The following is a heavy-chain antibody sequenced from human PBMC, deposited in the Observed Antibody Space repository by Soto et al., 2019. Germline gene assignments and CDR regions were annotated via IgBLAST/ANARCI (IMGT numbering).Heavy chain of an antibody. D-gene: IGHD1-26*01. Sequence: QLQLQESGPGLVKPSETLSLTCTVSGGSISSSSYYWGWIRQPPGKGLEWIGTIYHSGSTYYKPSLKSRVTISVDTSKNQSSLKLNSVTAAGTAIYYCAREMGGSIDYWGQGTLVTVSS. CDR1: GGSISSSSYY. CDR2: IYHSGST. J-gene: IGHJ4*02. V-gene: IGHV4-39*01. CDR3: AREMGGSIDY.